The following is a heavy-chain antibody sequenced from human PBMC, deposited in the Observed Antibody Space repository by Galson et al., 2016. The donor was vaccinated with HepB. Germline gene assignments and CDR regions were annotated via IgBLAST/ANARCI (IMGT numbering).Heavy chain of an antibody. J-gene: IGHJ4*02. Sequence: SLRLSCAASGFTSRSYSMSWVRQAPGKGLEWVSSISSGSSDIYYADSVKGRFTISRDNAKTSLYLQMSSLRAEDTAVYYCARDRDIFINWGQGTLVIVSS. D-gene: IGHD3-9*01. CDR2: ISSGSSDI. V-gene: IGHV3-21*01. CDR1: GFTSRSYS. CDR3: ARDRDIFIN.